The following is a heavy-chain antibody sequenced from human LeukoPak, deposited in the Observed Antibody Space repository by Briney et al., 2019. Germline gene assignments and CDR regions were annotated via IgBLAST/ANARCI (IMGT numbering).Heavy chain of an antibody. CDR2: INTNTGNP. CDR3: ARDRITMVRGVITSGFDP. CDR1: GYTFTSYG. J-gene: IGHJ5*02. V-gene: IGHV7-4-1*02. Sequence: ASVKVSCKASGYTFTSYGISWVRQAPGQGLEWMGWINTNTGNPTYAQGFTGRFVFSLDTSVSTAYLQISSLKAEDTAVYYCARDRITMVRGVITSGFDPWGQGTLVTVSS. D-gene: IGHD3-10*01.